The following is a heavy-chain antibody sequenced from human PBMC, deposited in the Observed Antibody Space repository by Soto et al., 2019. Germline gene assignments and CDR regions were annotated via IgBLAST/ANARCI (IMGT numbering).Heavy chain of an antibody. CDR3: AREYCGYETPRENDY. J-gene: IGHJ4*02. CDR2: IDQDGSAK. Sequence: EVPLVESGGGLVQPGGSLRLSCAASTFTFSNYWMSWVRQAPGKGLEWVANIDQDGSAKYYVDSVKGRFTISRDNAKNLLYLQMSSLRVEDTAVYYCAREYCGYETPRENDYWGQGTLVTVSS. D-gene: IGHD5-12*01. V-gene: IGHV3-7*05. CDR1: TFTFSNYW.